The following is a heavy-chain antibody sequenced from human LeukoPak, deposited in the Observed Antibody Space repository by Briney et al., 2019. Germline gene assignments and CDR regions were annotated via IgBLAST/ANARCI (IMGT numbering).Heavy chain of an antibody. J-gene: IGHJ4*02. D-gene: IGHD6-19*01. V-gene: IGHV4-59*01. CDR2: IYYSGSTSGST. CDR3: ARGRGSGWLFDY. CDR1: GGSISSYY. Sequence: SETLSLTCTVSGGSISSYYWNWIRQPPGKGLGYIGYIYYSGSTSGSTNYNPSLKSRVTISVDTSKNQFSLKLSSVTAADTAVYYCARGRGSGWLFDYWGQGTLVTVSS.